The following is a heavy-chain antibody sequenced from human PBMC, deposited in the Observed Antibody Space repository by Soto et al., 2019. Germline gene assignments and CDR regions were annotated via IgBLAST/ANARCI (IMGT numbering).Heavy chain of an antibody. CDR3: AREACSSTSCYRPYYYYGMDV. D-gene: IGHD2-2*01. V-gene: IGHV1-18*04. CDR2: ISAYNGNT. Sequence: ASVKVSCKASGYTFTSYGISWVRQAPGQGLEWMGWISAYNGNTNYAQKLQGRVTMTTDTSTSTAYMELRSLRSDDTAVYSCAREACSSTSCYRPYYYYGMDVWGQGTTVTVSS. CDR1: GYTFTSYG. J-gene: IGHJ6*02.